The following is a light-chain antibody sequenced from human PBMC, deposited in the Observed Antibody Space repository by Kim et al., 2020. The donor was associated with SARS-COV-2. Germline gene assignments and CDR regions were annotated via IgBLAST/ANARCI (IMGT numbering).Light chain of an antibody. V-gene: IGKV1-27*01. CDR2: AAS. J-gene: IGKJ1*01. CDR3: QKYNSAPWT. Sequence: VSVGDRVTITCRASQSVTSSLAWYQQKPGKVPQLLIYAASALQSGVPSRFSGSGSGTDFTLTISSLQAEDVASYYCQKYNSAPWTFGEGTKVDIK. CDR1: QSVTSS.